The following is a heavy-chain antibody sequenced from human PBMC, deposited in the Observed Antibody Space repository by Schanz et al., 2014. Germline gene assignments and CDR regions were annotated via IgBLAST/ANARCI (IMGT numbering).Heavy chain of an antibody. D-gene: IGHD3-10*01. CDR2: INPNSGGT. V-gene: IGHV1-2*06. J-gene: IGHJ5*02. CDR3: AREGTVIRGLSGWFDP. CDR1: GYNFTTYT. Sequence: QVQLVQSGAEVKKPGASVKVSCKASGYNFTTYTMNWVRQAPGQGLEWMGRINPNSGGTNFAQKFQGRVTMTRDTSISTVYMELSRLRSDDTAVYYCAREGTVIRGLSGWFDPWGQGTLVTVSS.